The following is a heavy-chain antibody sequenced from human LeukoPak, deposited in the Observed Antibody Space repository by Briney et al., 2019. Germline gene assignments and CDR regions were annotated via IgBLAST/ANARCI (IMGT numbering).Heavy chain of an antibody. J-gene: IGHJ3*02. Sequence: GGSLRLSCAASGFTFSSDAMSWVRQAPGKGLEWVSAISGSGGSTYYADSVKGRFTISRDNSKNTLYLQMNSLRAEDTAVYYCARYCSGGSSYSGAFDIWGQGTMVTVSS. CDR2: ISGSGGST. V-gene: IGHV3-23*01. CDR3: ARYCSGGSSYSGAFDI. CDR1: GFTFSSDA. D-gene: IGHD2-15*01.